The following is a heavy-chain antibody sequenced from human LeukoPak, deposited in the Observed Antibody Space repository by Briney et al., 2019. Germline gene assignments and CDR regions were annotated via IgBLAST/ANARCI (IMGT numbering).Heavy chain of an antibody. Sequence: GASVKVSCKASGGTFSSYAISWERQAPGQGLEWMGRIIPILGIANYAQKFQGRVTITADKSTSTAYMELSSLRSEDTAVYYCARMRLGDSTGYFDYWGQGTLVTVSS. D-gene: IGHD3-22*01. J-gene: IGHJ4*02. V-gene: IGHV1-69*04. CDR3: ARMRLGDSTGYFDY. CDR2: IIPILGIA. CDR1: GGTFSSYA.